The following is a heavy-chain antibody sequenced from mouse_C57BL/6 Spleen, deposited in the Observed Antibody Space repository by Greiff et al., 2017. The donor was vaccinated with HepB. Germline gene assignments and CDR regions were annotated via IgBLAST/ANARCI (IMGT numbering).Heavy chain of an antibody. CDR2: INPSSGYT. CDR3: ASGLDLAY. V-gene: IGHV1-7*01. D-gene: IGHD4-1*01. J-gene: IGHJ3*01. CDR1: GYTFTSYW. Sequence: VQLQQSGAELAKPGASVKLSCKASGYTFTSYWMHWVKQRPGQGLEWIGYINPSSGYTKYNQKFKDKVTLTADKSSSTAYMQLSSLTYEDSAVYYCASGLDLAYWGQGTLVTVSA.